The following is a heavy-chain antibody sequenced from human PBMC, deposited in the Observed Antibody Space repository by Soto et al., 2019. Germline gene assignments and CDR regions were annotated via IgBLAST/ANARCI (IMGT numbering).Heavy chain of an antibody. D-gene: IGHD4-17*01. Sequence: EVQLVESGGGLVKPGGSLRLSCAASGFTFSNAWMNWLRQAPGQGLEWVGRIKSKTDGGTTDYAAPVKGRFTISRDDSKNTLYLQMNSLKTEDTAVYYCTTLDYGDYLELFDYWGQGTLVTVSS. CDR1: GFTFSNAW. J-gene: IGHJ4*02. CDR3: TTLDYGDYLELFDY. CDR2: IKSKTDGGTT. V-gene: IGHV3-15*07.